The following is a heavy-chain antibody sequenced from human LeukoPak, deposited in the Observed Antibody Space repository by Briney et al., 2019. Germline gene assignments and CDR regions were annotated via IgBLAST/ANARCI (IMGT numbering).Heavy chain of an antibody. Sequence: ASVKVSCKASGYTFTSYYMHWVRQAPGQGLEWMGIINPSGGSTSYAQKFQGRVTMTRDMSTSTVYMELSSLRAEDTAVYYCAKDRNYYGSGSYYNVPRGMDVWGQGTTVTVSS. CDR2: INPSGGST. J-gene: IGHJ6*02. CDR3: AKDRNYYGSGSYYNVPRGMDV. V-gene: IGHV1-46*01. D-gene: IGHD3-10*01. CDR1: GYTFTSYY.